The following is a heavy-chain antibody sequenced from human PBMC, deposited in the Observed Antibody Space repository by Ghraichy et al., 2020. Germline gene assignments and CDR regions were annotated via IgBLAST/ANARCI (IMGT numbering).Heavy chain of an antibody. CDR3: AGSKYYYDSSGYYYPPRDY. J-gene: IGHJ4*02. V-gene: IGHV4-59*01. CDR2: IYYSGST. D-gene: IGHD3-22*01. CDR1: GGSISSYY. Sequence: SETLSLTCTVSGGSISSYYWSWIRQPPGKGLEWIGYIYYSGSTNYNPSLKSRVTISVDTSKNQFSLKLSSVTAADTAVYYCAGSKYYYDSSGYYYPPRDYWGQGTLVTVSS.